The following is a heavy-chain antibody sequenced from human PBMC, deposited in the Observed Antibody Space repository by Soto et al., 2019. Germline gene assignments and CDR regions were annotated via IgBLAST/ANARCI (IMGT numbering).Heavy chain of an antibody. V-gene: IGHV2-5*02. Sequence: QITLKESGPTLVKPTETLTLTCSFSGISLSAPGVGVGWVRQPRGQALEFLALIYWDDDQKFRPSLRNRLTISKDTGKNEVVLTMTNMDSVYSGTYYCVHTPNYRLGGLHYWGRGTLVTVSS. CDR3: VHTPNYRLGGLHY. J-gene: IGHJ4*02. CDR1: GISLSAPGVG. D-gene: IGHD2-15*01. CDR2: IYWDDDQ.